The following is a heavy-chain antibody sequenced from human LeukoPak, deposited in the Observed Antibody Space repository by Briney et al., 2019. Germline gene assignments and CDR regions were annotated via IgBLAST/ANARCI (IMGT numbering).Heavy chain of an antibody. D-gene: IGHD3-9*01. V-gene: IGHV1-2*02. J-gene: IGHJ4*02. CDR2: INPNSGGT. Sequence: ASVKVSCKASGYTFTGYYMHWVRQAPGQGLEWMGWINPNSGGTNYAQKFQGRVTMTRDTSISTAYMELSRLRSDDTAVYYCARDGYFDWLSTYYFDYWGQGTLVTVSS. CDR1: GYTFTGYY. CDR3: ARDGYFDWLSTYYFDY.